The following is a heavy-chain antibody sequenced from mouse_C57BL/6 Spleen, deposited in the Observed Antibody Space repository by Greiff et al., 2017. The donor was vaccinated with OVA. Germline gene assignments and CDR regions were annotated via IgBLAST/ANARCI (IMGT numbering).Heavy chain of an antibody. CDR2: ISYSGST. Sequence: VQLQQSGPGMVKPSQSLSLTCTVTGYSITSGYDWHWIRHFPGNKLEWMGYISYSGSTNYNQSLKSRISITHDTSKNHFFLKLNSVTTEDTATYDCARGYGSSMYFDVWGTGTTVTVSS. CDR1: GYSITSGYD. D-gene: IGHD1-1*01. V-gene: IGHV3-1*01. CDR3: ARGYGSSMYFDV. J-gene: IGHJ1*03.